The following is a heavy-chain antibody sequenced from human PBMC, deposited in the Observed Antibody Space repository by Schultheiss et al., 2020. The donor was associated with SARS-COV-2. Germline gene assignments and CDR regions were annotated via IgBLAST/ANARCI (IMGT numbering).Heavy chain of an antibody. CDR3: AKLSTVTTAFDY. CDR2: IWYDGSNK. V-gene: IGHV3-33*06. D-gene: IGHD4-17*01. J-gene: IGHJ4*02. Sequence: GGSLRLSCAASGFTFSSYSMNWVRQAPGKGLEWVAVIWYDGSNKYYADSVKGRFTISRDNSKNTLYLQMNSLRAEDTAVYYCAKLSTVTTAFDYWGQGTLVTVSS. CDR1: GFTFSSYS.